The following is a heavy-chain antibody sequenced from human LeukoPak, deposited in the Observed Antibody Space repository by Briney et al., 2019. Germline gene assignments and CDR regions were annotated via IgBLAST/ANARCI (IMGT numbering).Heavy chain of an antibody. Sequence: VASVKVSCKASGYTFTSYYMHWVRQAPGQGLEWMGIINPSGGSTSYEQKFQGRVTMTRDTSTRTVYMELSSLRSEDTAVYYCARTPEGGYGTFGYWGQGTLVTVSS. CDR2: INPSGGST. J-gene: IGHJ4*02. CDR3: ARTPEGGYGTFGY. CDR1: GYTFTSYY. V-gene: IGHV1-46*01. D-gene: IGHD5-12*01.